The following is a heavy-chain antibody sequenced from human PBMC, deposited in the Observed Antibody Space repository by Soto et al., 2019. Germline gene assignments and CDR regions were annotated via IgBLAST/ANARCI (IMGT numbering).Heavy chain of an antibody. CDR1: GGSLRSATYY. CDR3: AREETGNDALDI. Sequence: SETLSLTCAVSGGSLRSATYYWSWIRQHPGKGLEWIGYFYHSGSTYYKPSLRSRVTISLDTSKNQFSLNLRSVTDADTATYYCAREETGNDALDIWGQGTLVTVSS. CDR2: FYHSGST. J-gene: IGHJ3*02. D-gene: IGHD1-1*01. V-gene: IGHV4-31*11.